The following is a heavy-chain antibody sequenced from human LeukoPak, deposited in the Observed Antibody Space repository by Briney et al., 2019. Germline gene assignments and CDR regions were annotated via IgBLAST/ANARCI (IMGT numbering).Heavy chain of an antibody. D-gene: IGHD2-2*01. CDR1: GGSISSYY. J-gene: IGHJ4*02. CDR2: IYHTGSA. CDR3: ARYCTSTTCILRGFDY. Sequence: SETLSLTCTVSGGSISSYYWSWIRQPPGKGLEWIANIYHTGSAHYNPSLKSRVTISVDTSKNQFSLKLSSVTAADTAVYYCARYCTSTTCILRGFDYWGQGTLVAVSS. V-gene: IGHV4-59*08.